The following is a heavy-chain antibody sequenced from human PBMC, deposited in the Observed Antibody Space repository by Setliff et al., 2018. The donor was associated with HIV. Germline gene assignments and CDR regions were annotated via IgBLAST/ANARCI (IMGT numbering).Heavy chain of an antibody. D-gene: IGHD1-26*01. J-gene: IGHJ5*02. CDR2: FDPEDAET. CDR3: ATASIGGPTTLFAESDP. V-gene: IGHV1-24*01. CDR1: GYTLTELA. Sequence: ASVKVSCKVSGYTLTELAMHWVRQAPGKGLEWMGGFDPEDAETIYAKKFQGRVSMTEDTSTDTAYMELSSLRSDDTAVYYCATASIGGPTTLFAESDPWGQGTLVTVSS.